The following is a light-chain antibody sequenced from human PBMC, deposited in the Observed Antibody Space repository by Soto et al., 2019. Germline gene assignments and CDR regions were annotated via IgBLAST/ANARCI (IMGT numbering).Light chain of an antibody. CDR3: QQYGSSPIT. CDR1: QSLSSN. Sequence: EIVMTQSPVTLSVSPGERATLSCRASQSLSSNLAWYQQKPGQAPRLLIYGASNRATGIPDRFSGSGSGTDFTLTISRLEPEDFAVYYCQQYGSSPITFGQGTRLEIK. V-gene: IGKV3-20*01. CDR2: GAS. J-gene: IGKJ5*01.